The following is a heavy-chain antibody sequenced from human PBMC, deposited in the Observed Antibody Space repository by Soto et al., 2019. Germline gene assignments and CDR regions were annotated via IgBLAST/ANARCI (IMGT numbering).Heavy chain of an antibody. CDR3: ASLKAPATTNYDY. Sequence: QVQLVQSGAEVKKPGSSVKVSCKASGGTFSSYAISWVRQAPGQGLEWMGGFISIFGTANYAQKFQGRVTITADESTSTAYMELSSLRSEDTAVYYCASLKAPATTNYDYWGQGTLVTVSS. CDR1: GGTFSSYA. D-gene: IGHD1-26*01. V-gene: IGHV1-69*01. CDR2: FISIFGTA. J-gene: IGHJ4*02.